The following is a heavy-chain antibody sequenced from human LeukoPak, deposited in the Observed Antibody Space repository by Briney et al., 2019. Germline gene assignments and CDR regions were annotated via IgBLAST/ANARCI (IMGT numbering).Heavy chain of an antibody. CDR1: GFTFSSYA. Sequence: GGSLRLSCAASGFTFSSYAMSWVRQAPEKGLEWVSSISGSGGSKWFADSVKGRFTISRDNSENTLYLQMNRLRAEDTALYYCARDRSGYLPYFHWGQGTLVAVSS. CDR2: ISGSGGSK. CDR3: ARDRSGYLPYFH. J-gene: IGHJ4*02. D-gene: IGHD3-22*01. V-gene: IGHV3-23*01.